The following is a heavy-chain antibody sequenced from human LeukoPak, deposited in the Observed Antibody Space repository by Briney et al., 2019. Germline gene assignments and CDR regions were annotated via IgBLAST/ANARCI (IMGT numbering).Heavy chain of an antibody. D-gene: IGHD5-24*01. CDR2: IKQDGSKK. CDR3: TRVGYIDEGIDY. CDR1: GFTFNSYW. J-gene: IGHJ4*02. V-gene: IGHV3-7*04. Sequence: PGGSLRLSYAASGFTFNSYWMTWVRQAPGKGLEWVANIKQDGSKKSYVDSVKGRFTISRDNAKNSLYLQMNSLRAEDTAIYYCTRVGYIDEGIDYWGQGTLVTVSS.